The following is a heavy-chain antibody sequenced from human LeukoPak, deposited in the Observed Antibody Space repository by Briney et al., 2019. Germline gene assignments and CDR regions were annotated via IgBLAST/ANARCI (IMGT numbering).Heavy chain of an antibody. Sequence: SETLSLTCTVSGGSISSYYWSWIRQPPGKGLEWIGYIYYSGSTNYNPSLKSRVTISVDTSKNQFSLKLSSVTAADTAVYYCARSPYSSGWYGGYYFDYWGQGTLVTVSS. CDR2: IYYSGST. CDR1: GGSISSYY. V-gene: IGHV4-59*08. D-gene: IGHD6-19*01. CDR3: ARSPYSSGWYGGYYFDY. J-gene: IGHJ4*02.